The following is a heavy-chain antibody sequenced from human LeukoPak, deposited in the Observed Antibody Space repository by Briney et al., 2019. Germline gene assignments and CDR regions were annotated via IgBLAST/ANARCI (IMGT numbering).Heavy chain of an antibody. D-gene: IGHD3-22*01. CDR1: GFTFSSYA. J-gene: IGHJ5*02. Sequence: PGGSLRLSCAASGFTFSSYAMSWVRQAPGKGLEWVSAISGSGGNTYHADSVKGRFTISRDNSKNTLYLQMNSLRAEDTAVYYCAKDYLDYYDSSGFDPWGQGTLVTVSS. V-gene: IGHV3-23*01. CDR3: AKDYLDYYDSSGFDP. CDR2: ISGSGGNT.